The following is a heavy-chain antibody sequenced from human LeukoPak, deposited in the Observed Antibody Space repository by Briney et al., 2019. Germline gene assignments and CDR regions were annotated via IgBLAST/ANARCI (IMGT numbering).Heavy chain of an antibody. D-gene: IGHD3-9*01. CDR3: ARHYDILTGYADFDY. CDR1: GGSFSGYY. J-gene: IGHJ4*02. V-gene: IGHV4-34*01. CDR2: INHSGST. Sequence: SETLSLTCAVYGGSFSGYYWSWIRQPPGKGLEWIGEINHSGSTNYNPSLKSRVTISVDTSKNQFSLKLSSVTAADTAVYYCARHYDILTGYADFDYWGQGTLVTVSS.